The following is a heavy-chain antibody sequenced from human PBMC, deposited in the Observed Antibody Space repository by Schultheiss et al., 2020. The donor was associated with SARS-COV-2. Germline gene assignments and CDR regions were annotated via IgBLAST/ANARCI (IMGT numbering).Heavy chain of an antibody. Sequence: SETLSLTCTVSGGSISSSPYYWAWIRQPPGKGLEWIGSMYYSGSTDYNPSLKSRVTMSLDTSKKQFSLKLGSVTAADTALYYCARHQIVRGIVTLQDAFDMWGQGTMVTVSS. V-gene: IGHV4-39*01. CDR1: GGSISSSPYY. D-gene: IGHD3-10*02. CDR3: ARHQIVRGIVTLQDAFDM. CDR2: MYYSGST. J-gene: IGHJ3*02.